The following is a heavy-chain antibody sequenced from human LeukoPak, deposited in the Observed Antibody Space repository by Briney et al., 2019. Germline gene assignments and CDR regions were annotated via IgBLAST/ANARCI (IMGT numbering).Heavy chain of an antibody. CDR1: GFTFSSYA. V-gene: IGHV3-30-3*01. CDR2: ISYDGSNK. D-gene: IGHD1-26*01. CDR3: ARIYRSGSYSGYYYYYGMGV. J-gene: IGHJ6*02. Sequence: GGSLRLSCAASGFTFSSYAMHWVRQAPGKGLEWVAVISYDGSNKYYADSVKGRFTISRDNSKNTLDLQMNSLRDEDTGVYYCARIYRSGSYSGYYYYYGMGVWGQGTTVTVSS.